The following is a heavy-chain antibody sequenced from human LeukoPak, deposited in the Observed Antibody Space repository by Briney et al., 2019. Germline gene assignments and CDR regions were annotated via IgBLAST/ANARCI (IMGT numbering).Heavy chain of an antibody. CDR2: INPNSGDT. D-gene: IGHD3-3*01. J-gene: IGHJ5*02. V-gene: IGHV1-2*02. Sequence: ASVKVSCKASGYTFTGYYMHWVRQAPGQGLEWMGWINPNSGDTNYAQKFQGRVTMTRDTSISTAYMELSRLRSDDTAVYYCARGHSCTIFGVVIEWDNWFDPWGQGTLVTVSS. CDR1: GYTFTGYY. CDR3: ARGHSCTIFGVVIEWDNWFDP.